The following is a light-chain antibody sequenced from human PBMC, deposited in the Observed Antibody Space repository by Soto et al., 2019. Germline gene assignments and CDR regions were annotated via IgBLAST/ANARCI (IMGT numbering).Light chain of an antibody. J-gene: IGLJ1*01. CDR3: SSYAGSNNFV. V-gene: IGLV2-11*01. CDR2: DVT. Sequence: QSVLAQPRSVSGSPGQSVTISCTGTSSDVGGYKYVSWYQHHPGKAPRLMIYDVTKRPSGVPDRFSGSKSSNTASLTVSGLQAEDEADYYCSSYAGSNNFVFGTGTKVTVL. CDR1: SSDVGGYKY.